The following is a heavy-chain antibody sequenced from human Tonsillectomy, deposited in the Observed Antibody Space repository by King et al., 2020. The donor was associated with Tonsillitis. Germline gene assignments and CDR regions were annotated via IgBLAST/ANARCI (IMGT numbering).Heavy chain of an antibody. CDR2: ISWNSGSI. CDR3: AKDNAAACCPLDAFDI. V-gene: IGHV3-9*01. D-gene: IGHD6-13*01. CDR1: GFTFDDYA. Sequence: VQLVESGGGLVQPGRSLRLSCAASGFTFDDYAMHWVRQAPGKGLEWVSGISWNSGSIGYADSVKGRFTISRDNAKNSLYLQMNSLRAEDTALYYCAKDNAAACCPLDAFDIWGQGTMVTVSS. J-gene: IGHJ3*02.